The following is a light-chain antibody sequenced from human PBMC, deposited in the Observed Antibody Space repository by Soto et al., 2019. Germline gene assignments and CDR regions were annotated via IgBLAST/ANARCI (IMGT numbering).Light chain of an antibody. Sequence: EIVLTQSPATLSLSPGERATLSCRASQSVSSHLGWYQQKPGQAPRLLIFDASNMATGIPVRFSGSGSGTDFTLTISSLEPQDSAVYYCQQRSDWPLTFGGGTKVEIK. CDR1: QSVSSH. CDR2: DAS. J-gene: IGKJ4*01. V-gene: IGKV3-11*01. CDR3: QQRSDWPLT.